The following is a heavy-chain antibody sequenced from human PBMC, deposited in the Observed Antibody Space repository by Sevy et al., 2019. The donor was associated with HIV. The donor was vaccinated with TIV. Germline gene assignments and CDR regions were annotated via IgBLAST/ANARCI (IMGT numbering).Heavy chain of an antibody. Sequence: GGSLRLSCAASGFTFSTTWMNWVRQAPGKGPEWVANIRGDGIDKHYVDSVEGRFTISRDNAKNLLFLQMNSLRVEDTAVYYCAHETFGRFESWGQGTLVTVSS. CDR1: GFTFSTTW. V-gene: IGHV3-7*01. CDR3: AHETFGRFES. J-gene: IGHJ4*02. D-gene: IGHD3-16*01. CDR2: IRGDGIDK.